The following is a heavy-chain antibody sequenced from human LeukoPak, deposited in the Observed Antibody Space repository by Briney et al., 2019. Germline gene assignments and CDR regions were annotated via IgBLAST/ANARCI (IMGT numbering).Heavy chain of an antibody. D-gene: IGHD6-13*01. CDR1: GFTFSSYA. CDR2: ISGSGGST. CDR3: AKDNFKAAAGPTAFDY. Sequence: GGALRLSCAASGFTFSSYAMSWVRQAPGKGLEWVSAISGSGGSTYYADSVKGRFTISRDNSKNTLYLQMSSLRAEATAVYYCAKDNFKAAAGPTAFDYWGQGTLVTVSS. J-gene: IGHJ4*02. V-gene: IGHV3-23*01.